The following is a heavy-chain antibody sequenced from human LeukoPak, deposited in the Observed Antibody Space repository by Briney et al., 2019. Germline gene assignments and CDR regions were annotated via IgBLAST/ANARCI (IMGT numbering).Heavy chain of an antibody. Sequence: GSVKVSCTASGYTFDIYGIAWVRQAPGQGLGWMGWIATYNGKTDYAQNLQGRVTMTTDLSTGTAYMELRSLRSDDTAVYYCARVYNSYYYYMDVWGKGTPVTVSS. D-gene: IGHD1-14*01. J-gene: IGHJ6*03. CDR1: GYTFDIYG. V-gene: IGHV1-18*01. CDR2: IATYNGKT. CDR3: ARVYNSYYYYMDV.